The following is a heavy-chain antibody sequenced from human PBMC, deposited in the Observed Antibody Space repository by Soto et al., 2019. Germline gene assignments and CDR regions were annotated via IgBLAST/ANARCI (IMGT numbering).Heavy chain of an antibody. D-gene: IGHD5-18*01. CDR1: GFTFSSYG. Sequence: GGSLRLSCAASGFTFSSYGMHWVRQAPGKGLEWVAVISYDGSNKYYADSVKGRFTISRDNSKNTLYLQMNSLRAEDTAVYYCAKNRGYSYGGLFDYWGQGTLVTVSS. J-gene: IGHJ4*02. V-gene: IGHV3-30*18. CDR3: AKNRGYSYGGLFDY. CDR2: ISYDGSNK.